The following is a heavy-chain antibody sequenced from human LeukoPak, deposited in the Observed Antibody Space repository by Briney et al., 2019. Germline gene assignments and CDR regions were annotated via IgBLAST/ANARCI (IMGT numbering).Heavy chain of an antibody. V-gene: IGHV1-69*04. CDR3: ARDLCSLPDCSGVTPYFDY. CDR1: GGTFSSYA. Sequence: ASVKVSCKASGGTFSSYAIGWVRQAPGQGLEWMGRIIPILGIANYAQKFQGRVTITADKSTSTAYMELSSLRSEDTAVYYCARDLCSLPDCSGVTPYFDYWGQGTLVTVSS. CDR2: IIPILGIA. J-gene: IGHJ4*02. D-gene: IGHD2-15*01.